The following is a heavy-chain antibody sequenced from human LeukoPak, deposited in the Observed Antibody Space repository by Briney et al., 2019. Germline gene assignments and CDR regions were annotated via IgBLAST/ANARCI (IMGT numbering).Heavy chain of an antibody. V-gene: IGHV4-59*04. CDR2: IYHSGTT. Sequence: PSETLSLTCTVSGGSISSYYWSWIRQPPGKGLEWIAGIYHSGTTYYNPSLKSRVIISVDTSKNHFSLRLTSVTAADTAVYYCATFRAFAEPPSSWGPGTLVTVSS. CDR1: GGSISSYY. CDR3: ATFRAFAEPPSS. J-gene: IGHJ5*02. D-gene: IGHD1-26*01.